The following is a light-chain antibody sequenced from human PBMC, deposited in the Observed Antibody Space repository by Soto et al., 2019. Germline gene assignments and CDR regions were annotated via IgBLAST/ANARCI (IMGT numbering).Light chain of an antibody. Sequence: QSALTQPASVSGSPGQSITISLTGTSSDVGGYNYVSWYQQHPGIAPKLLIYGVTNRPSGVSTRSSGSKSGNTASLTISGFQADDDTHYHGSSHTSPSNLLYLSGTWTQVTVL. J-gene: IGLJ1*01. CDR1: SSDVGGYNY. CDR2: GVT. V-gene: IGLV2-14*01. CDR3: SSHTSPSNLLYL.